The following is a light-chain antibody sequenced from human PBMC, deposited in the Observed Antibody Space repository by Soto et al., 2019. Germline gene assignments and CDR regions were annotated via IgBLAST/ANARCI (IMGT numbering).Light chain of an antibody. J-gene: IGLJ1*01. Sequence: QSALTQPASVSGSPGQSITISCTRTSSDIGYYNYVSWYQQHPGKAPKLLIYGVTNRPSGISYRFSGSKSGNTASLTISGLQSEDEADYYCSSYASSSTLVFGAGTKLTVL. CDR2: GVT. CDR1: SSDIGYYNY. V-gene: IGLV2-14*01. CDR3: SSYASSSTLV.